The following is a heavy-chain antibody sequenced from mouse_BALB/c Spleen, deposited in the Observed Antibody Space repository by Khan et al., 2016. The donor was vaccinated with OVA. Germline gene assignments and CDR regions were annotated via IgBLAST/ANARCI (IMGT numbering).Heavy chain of an antibody. V-gene: IGHV1-20*01. CDR2: INPHTGET. Sequence: VQLQQSGPELVRPGASVKISCTASGFSFTGSFMHWVMQSHGKSLEWIGRINPHTGETYYNQRFKDKATLTVDASSSTAYMQLRSLISEDSAYYSCTNIYRSDFDYWGQGTTLTVSS. CDR1: GFSFTGSF. CDR3: TNIYRSDFDY. D-gene: IGHD1-1*01. J-gene: IGHJ2*01.